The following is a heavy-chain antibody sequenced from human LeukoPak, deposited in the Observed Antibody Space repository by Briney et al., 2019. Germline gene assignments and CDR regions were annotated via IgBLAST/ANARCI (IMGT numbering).Heavy chain of an antibody. CDR2: ISSSSSYI. CDR3: ARDRLLADRDYHYYYYMDV. V-gene: IGHV3-21*01. Sequence: GGSLRLSCAVSGFTFSSYTINWVRQAPGKGLEWVSSISSSSSYIYYADSVKGRFTISRDNAKNSLSLQMNSLRAEDTAVYYCARDRLLADRDYHYYYYMDVWGIGTTVTVSS. J-gene: IGHJ6*03. D-gene: IGHD1-14*01. CDR1: GFTFSSYT.